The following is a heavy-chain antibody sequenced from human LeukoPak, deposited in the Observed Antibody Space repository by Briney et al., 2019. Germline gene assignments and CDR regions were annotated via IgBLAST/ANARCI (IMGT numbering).Heavy chain of an antibody. D-gene: IGHD6-13*01. V-gene: IGHV3-7*01. CDR3: GGFGYEAAVDL. CDR1: GFMFSTYW. J-gene: IGHJ4*02. CDR2: IKPDGSET. Sequence: GGSLRLSCAASGFMFSTYWMTWVRPAPGKGLEWVANIKPDGSETYYVDSGKGRFTISRDNTKNLLYLQMNSLRGEDAAVYYCGGFGYEAAVDLWGQGTPVTVSS.